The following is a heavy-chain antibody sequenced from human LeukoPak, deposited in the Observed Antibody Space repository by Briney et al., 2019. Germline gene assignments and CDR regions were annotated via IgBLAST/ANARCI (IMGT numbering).Heavy chain of an antibody. CDR2: ISSSSNTI. V-gene: IGHV3-48*01. Sequence: GGSLRLSCAASGFAFSNYAMNWVRQAPGKGLEWVSHISSSSNTIYYAESVKGRFTISRDNAKNSLYLQMNSLRVEDTAVYYCLGGVVGIGGQGTLVTVSS. D-gene: IGHD1-26*01. CDR3: LGGVVGI. CDR1: GFAFSNYA. J-gene: IGHJ4*02.